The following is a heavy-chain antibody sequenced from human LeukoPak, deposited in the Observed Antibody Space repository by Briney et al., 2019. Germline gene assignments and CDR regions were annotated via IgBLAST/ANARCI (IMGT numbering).Heavy chain of an antibody. D-gene: IGHD6-13*01. CDR1: GFTFSTSS. J-gene: IGHJ4*02. Sequence: QAGGSLRLSCAASGFTFSTSSMSWVRQAPGKGLAWVSSTSGSGGSTYYADSVKGRFTISRDNAKNSLYLQMNSLRAEDTAVYYCARFIAAPYYFDYWGRGTLVTVSS. CDR2: TSGSGGST. CDR3: ARFIAAPYYFDY. V-gene: IGHV3-23*01.